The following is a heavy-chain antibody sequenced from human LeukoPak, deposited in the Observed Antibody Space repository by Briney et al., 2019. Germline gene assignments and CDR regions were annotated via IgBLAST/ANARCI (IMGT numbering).Heavy chain of an antibody. V-gene: IGHV1-69*13. CDR2: IIPIFGTA. J-gene: IGHJ3*02. D-gene: IGHD6-25*01. CDR1: GYTFTGYY. Sequence: SVKVSCKASGYTFTGYYLHWVRQAPGQGLEWMGGIIPIFGTANYAQKFQGRVTITADESTSTAYMELSSLRSEDTAVYYCAMKSSGGAFDIWGQGTMVTVSS. CDR3: AMKSSGGAFDI.